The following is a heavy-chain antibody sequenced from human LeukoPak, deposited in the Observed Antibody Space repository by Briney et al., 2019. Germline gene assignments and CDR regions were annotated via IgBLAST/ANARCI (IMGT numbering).Heavy chain of an antibody. V-gene: IGHV4-30-4*01. CDR3: ARDGEYQLLSSYYYYGMDV. J-gene: IGHJ6*04. Sequence: PSQTLSLTCTVSGGSISSGDYYWSWIRQPPGKGLEWIGYIYYSGSTYYNPSLKSRVTISVDTSKNQFSLKLSSVTAADTAVYYCARDGEYQLLSSYYYYGMDVWGKGTTVTVSS. CDR2: IYYSGST. CDR1: GGSISSGDYY. D-gene: IGHD2-2*01.